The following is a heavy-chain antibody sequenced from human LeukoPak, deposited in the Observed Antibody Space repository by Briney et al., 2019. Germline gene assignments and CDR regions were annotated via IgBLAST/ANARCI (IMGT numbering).Heavy chain of an antibody. CDR1: GGSFSGYY. D-gene: IGHD6-6*01. J-gene: IGHJ4*02. CDR3: ARGSWSSSIDY. V-gene: IGHV4-34*01. CDR2: INHSGST. Sequence: SETLSLTCAVYGGSFSGYYWSWIRQPPGKGLEWIGEINHSGSTNYNPSLKSRITISVDTSKNQFSLKLSSVTAADTAVYYCARGSWSSSIDYWGQGTLVTVSS.